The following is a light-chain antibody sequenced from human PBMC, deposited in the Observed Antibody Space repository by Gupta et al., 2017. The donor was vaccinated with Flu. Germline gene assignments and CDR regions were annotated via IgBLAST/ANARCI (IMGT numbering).Light chain of an antibody. CDR3: QSYDSILGGVV. Sequence: QFVLTQPPSVSDAPGQRVSISCTGSSSNIGADYDVHWYQQVPGTVPKLLIFGNTKRPSGVPDRFSGCKSGTSASLVITGLQAGDEAGYYCQSYDSILGGVVFGGGTKLTVL. CDR2: GNT. J-gene: IGLJ2*01. V-gene: IGLV1-40*01. CDR1: SSNIGADYD.